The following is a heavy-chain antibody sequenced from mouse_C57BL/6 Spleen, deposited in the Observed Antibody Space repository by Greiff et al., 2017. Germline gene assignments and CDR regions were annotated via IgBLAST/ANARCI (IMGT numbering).Heavy chain of an antibody. CDR2: ISSGGSYT. Sequence: EVKLVESGGDLVKPGGSLKLSCAASGFTFSSYGMSWVRQTPDKRLEWVATISSGGSYTYYPDNAKNTLYLQMSSLKSEDTAMYYCARHTYYGSSLYWYFDVWGTGTTVTVSS. D-gene: IGHD1-1*01. CDR1: GFTFSSYG. CDR3: ARHTYYGSSLYWYFDV. J-gene: IGHJ1*03. V-gene: IGHV5-6*01.